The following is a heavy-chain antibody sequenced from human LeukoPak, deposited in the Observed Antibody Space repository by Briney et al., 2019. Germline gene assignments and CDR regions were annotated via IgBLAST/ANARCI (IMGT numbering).Heavy chain of an antibody. D-gene: IGHD3-10*01. Sequence: SETLSLTCAVYGGSFSGYYWSWIRQPPGKGLEWIGEINHSGSTNYNPSLKSRVTISVDTSKNQFSLKLSSVTAADTAVYYCARVGVGSGSYYANYYYYYYMDVWGKGTTVTISS. CDR2: INHSGST. V-gene: IGHV4-34*01. CDR3: ARVGVGSGSYYANYYYYYYMDV. CDR1: GGSFSGYY. J-gene: IGHJ6*03.